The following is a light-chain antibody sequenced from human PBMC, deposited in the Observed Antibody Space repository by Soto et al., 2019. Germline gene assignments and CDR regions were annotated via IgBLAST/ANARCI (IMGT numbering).Light chain of an antibody. CDR2: GAS. J-gene: IGKJ4*01. Sequence: EIVLTQSPGTLSLSPKERATLSCRASQSVSSSYLAWYQQKPGQAPRLLIYGASSRATGIPDRFSGSGSGTDFTLTISRLEPEDFAVYYCQQYGSSPRLTFGGGTKVDIK. CDR1: QSVSSSY. V-gene: IGKV3-20*01. CDR3: QQYGSSPRLT.